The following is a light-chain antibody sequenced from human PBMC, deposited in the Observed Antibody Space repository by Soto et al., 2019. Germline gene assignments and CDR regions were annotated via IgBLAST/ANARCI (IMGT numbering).Light chain of an antibody. Sequence: EIVFTQSPATLALCPGERATLSCRASDNVYSYLAWYRQAPGQPPSLLIYDASNRAAGVPARFSGSGSGTDFTLTISRLEPEDFAVYYCQQRSDLPRTFGQGTKVDIK. CDR3: QQRSDLPRT. V-gene: IGKV3-11*01. J-gene: IGKJ1*01. CDR1: DNVYSY. CDR2: DAS.